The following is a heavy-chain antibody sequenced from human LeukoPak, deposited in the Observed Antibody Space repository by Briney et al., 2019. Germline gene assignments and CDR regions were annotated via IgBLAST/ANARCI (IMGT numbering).Heavy chain of an antibody. D-gene: IGHD3-22*01. CDR2: IDWDDDK. CDR3: ARMGCMYYDSSGSNDY. CDR1: GFSLSTSGMC. V-gene: IGHV2-70*11. Sequence: SGPTLVNPTQTLTLTCTFSGFSLSTSGMCVGWIRQPPGKALEWLARIDWDDDKYYSTSLKTRLTISKDTSKNQVVLTMTNMDPVDTATYYCARMGCMYYDSSGSNDYWGQGTMVTVSS. J-gene: IGHJ4*02.